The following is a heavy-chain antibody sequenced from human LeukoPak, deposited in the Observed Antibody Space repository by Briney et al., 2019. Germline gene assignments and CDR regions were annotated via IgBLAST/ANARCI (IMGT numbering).Heavy chain of an antibody. V-gene: IGHV3-23*01. CDR1: GFTFNRYA. CDR2: IWGCGGST. CDR3: AKGDCSSTSCYYNWFDP. Sequence: GSLRIPCGASGFTFNRYAMGWVRPASGEGLEWVLGIWGCGGSTYYADSVKGRFTISRDNSKNTLYLQMNSLRAEDTAVYYCAKGDCSSTSCYYNWFDPWGQGTLVTVSS. J-gene: IGHJ5*02. D-gene: IGHD2-2*01.